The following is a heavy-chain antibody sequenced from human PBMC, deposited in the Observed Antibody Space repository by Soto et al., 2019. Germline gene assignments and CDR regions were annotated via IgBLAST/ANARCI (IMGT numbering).Heavy chain of an antibody. CDR1: GGSFSGYY. Sequence: QVQLQQWGAEVLKPSETLSLTCVVNGGSFSGYYWSWIRQPPGKGLEWIGEINDSGITYSNPSLESRVTISVDMSKNQFSLKLNSVTAADTAVYHCARGRSSVPDRRGIGYYGLDVWGQGTTVTVSS. V-gene: IGHV4-34*01. J-gene: IGHJ6*02. D-gene: IGHD3-3*01. CDR3: ARGRSSVPDRRGIGYYGLDV. CDR2: INDSGIT.